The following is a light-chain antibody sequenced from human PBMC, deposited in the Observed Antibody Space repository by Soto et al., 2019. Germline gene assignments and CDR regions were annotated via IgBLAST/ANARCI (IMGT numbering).Light chain of an antibody. CDR1: QSISRY. CDR2: ASN. Sequence: DIQMTQSPTSLSAFVGDRVTITCRASQSISRYLNWYQQKPVNPPRFLIYASNTLQSGVPSRFSADGSGTDFTLTITALQPEDLATYYCQQSFSNPFTFGQGTKLEVK. J-gene: IGKJ2*01. V-gene: IGKV1-39*01. CDR3: QQSFSNPFT.